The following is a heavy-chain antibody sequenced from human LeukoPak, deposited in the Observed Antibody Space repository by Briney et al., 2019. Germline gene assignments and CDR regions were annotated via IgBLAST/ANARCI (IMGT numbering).Heavy chain of an antibody. CDR1: GGSINGYF. J-gene: IGHJ4*02. CDR2: IHTSGTT. CDR3: ARDPAGHGRYFDY. D-gene: IGHD1-14*01. Sequence: SETLSLTCTVSGGSINGYFCTWLRQSAGAGMECIGRIHTSGTTYYNPSFKSRVSMSVDTSNNKFSLRLNSVSAADTAVYYCARDPAGHGRYFDYWGQGALVTVSS. V-gene: IGHV4-4*07.